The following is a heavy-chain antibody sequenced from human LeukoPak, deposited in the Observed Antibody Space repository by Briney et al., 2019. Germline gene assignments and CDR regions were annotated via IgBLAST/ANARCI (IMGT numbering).Heavy chain of an antibody. J-gene: IGHJ4*02. D-gene: IGHD4-11*01. CDR3: ARDLTAVTTSDY. V-gene: IGHV3-11*01. Sequence: GGSLRLSCAGSGFTFSSYWMSWIRQAPGKGLEWVSYISSSGSTIYYADSVKGRFTISRDNAKNSLYLQMNSLRAEDTAVYYCARDLTAVTTSDYWGQGTLVTVSS. CDR2: ISSSGSTI. CDR1: GFTFSSYW.